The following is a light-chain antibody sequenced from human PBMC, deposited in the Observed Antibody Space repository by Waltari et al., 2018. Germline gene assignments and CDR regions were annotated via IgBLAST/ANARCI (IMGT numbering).Light chain of an antibody. Sequence: QSALTQFPSASGSPGQSVTIPCTGTSSDAGGNAHNSWYQQPPGKAPKVIIYEVYKRPSGVPVRFSGSKSGNTASLTVSGLQAEDEANYYCSSYAGKYVFGGGTKLTVL. CDR1: SSDAGGNAH. J-gene: IGLJ3*02. CDR3: SSYAGKYV. CDR2: EVY. V-gene: IGLV2-8*01.